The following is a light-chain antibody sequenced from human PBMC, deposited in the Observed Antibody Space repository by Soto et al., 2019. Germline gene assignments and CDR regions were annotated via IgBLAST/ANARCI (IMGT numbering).Light chain of an antibody. CDR2: DAS. Sequence: EIVLTQSPATLSLSPGERATLSCRASQSINTYLAWYQQKPGQAPRLLIYDASNRATGIPVRFSGSGSGTDYTLTVSSLEPEDFAVYYCQQRSNLPWTFGQGTKV. CDR1: QSINTY. CDR3: QQRSNLPWT. J-gene: IGKJ1*01. V-gene: IGKV3-11*01.